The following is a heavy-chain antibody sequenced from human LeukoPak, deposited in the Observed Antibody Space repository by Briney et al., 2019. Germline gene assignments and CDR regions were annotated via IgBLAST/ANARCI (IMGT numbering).Heavy chain of an antibody. CDR1: GGSLSGYY. D-gene: IGHD1-1*01. V-gene: IGHV4-34*01. Sequence: SETLSLTCAVYGGSLSGYYWSWIRQPPGKGLEWIAEINHSGSTNYNPSLKSRVTISVDTSKNQFSLKLSSVTAADTAVYFCARVGTRLGLFYWGQGTLVTVSS. CDR2: INHSGST. J-gene: IGHJ4*02. CDR3: ARVGTRLGLFY.